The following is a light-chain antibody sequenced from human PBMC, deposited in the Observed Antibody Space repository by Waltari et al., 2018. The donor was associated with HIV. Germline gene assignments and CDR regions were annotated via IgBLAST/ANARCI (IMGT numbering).Light chain of an antibody. Sequence: QSALTQPASVSGSPGQSITISCTGTNSDVGGYNFVSWYQQHPGKAPKLLSFEVTNRPSWISRRFSGSKSGNTAAMTISGLQAEDEADYYCSSYTSTTTIVFGGGTKVTVL. CDR1: NSDVGGYNF. CDR3: SSYTSTTTIV. J-gene: IGLJ2*01. V-gene: IGLV2-14*01. CDR2: EVT.